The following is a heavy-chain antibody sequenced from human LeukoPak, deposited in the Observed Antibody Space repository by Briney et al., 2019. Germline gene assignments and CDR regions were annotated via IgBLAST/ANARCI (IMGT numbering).Heavy chain of an antibody. V-gene: IGHV4-61*08. CDR3: ARDSHLLDY. CDR1: GGSVSSTGFY. Sequence: SETLSLTCTVSGGSVSSTGFYWSWLRQPPGERLEWIGFVYYSGRTNYNPSLWSRVTISIDTSKNQFSLKLSSVTAADTAIYYCARDSHLLDYWGQGILVTVSS. J-gene: IGHJ4*02. CDR2: VYYSGRT.